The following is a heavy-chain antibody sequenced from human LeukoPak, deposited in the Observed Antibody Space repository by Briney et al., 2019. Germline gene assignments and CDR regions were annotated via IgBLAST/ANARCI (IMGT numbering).Heavy chain of an antibody. Sequence: PGASVKVSCKVSGYALTELSIHWVRQAPGQGLEWMGWINPNSGGTNYAQKFQGRVTMTRDTSISTAYMELRRLRSDDTAVYYCARGPATYNWNDELVWRGKNWFDPWGQGTLVTVSS. CDR2: INPNSGGT. D-gene: IGHD1-20*01. V-gene: IGHV1-2*02. CDR1: GYALTELS. CDR3: ARGPATYNWNDELVWRGKNWFDP. J-gene: IGHJ5*02.